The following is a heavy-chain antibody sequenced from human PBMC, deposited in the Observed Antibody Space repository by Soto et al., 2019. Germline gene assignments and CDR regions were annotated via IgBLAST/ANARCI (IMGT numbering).Heavy chain of an antibody. V-gene: IGHV3-23*01. D-gene: IGHD3-3*01. Sequence: PGGSLRLSCAASGFSFSNYALTWVRQAPGKGLEWVSTLSANGDTTYYAGSVKGRFTTSRDNSKNTLSLQMNDLRAEDTALYYCATERLGYYGMDVWGQGTTVTVSS. CDR2: LSANGDTT. J-gene: IGHJ6*02. CDR3: ATERLGYYGMDV. CDR1: GFSFSNYA.